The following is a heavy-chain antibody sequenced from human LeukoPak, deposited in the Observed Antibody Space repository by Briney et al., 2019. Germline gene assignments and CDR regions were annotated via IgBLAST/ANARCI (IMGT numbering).Heavy chain of an antibody. CDR1: GFTFGTYG. CDR2: IRYGGSTK. J-gene: IGHJ4*02. V-gene: IGHV3-30*02. CDR3: AKSLAEAHTYFDY. Sequence: GGSLRLSCAASGFTFGTYGMHWVRQAPGKGLEWVAFIRYGGSTKYYADSVEGRFTISRDNSKNTPYLQMNSLRAQDTAVYYCAKSLAEAHTYFDYWGQGTLVTVSS.